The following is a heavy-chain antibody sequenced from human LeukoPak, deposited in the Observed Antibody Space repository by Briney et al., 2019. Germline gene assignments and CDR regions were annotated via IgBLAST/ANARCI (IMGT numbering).Heavy chain of an antibody. J-gene: IGHJ4*02. D-gene: IGHD3-22*01. V-gene: IGHV3-43*01. CDR1: GFTFDDYT. CDR3: ARERYYDSSGYYYFDY. Sequence: GGSLRLSCAASGFTFDDYTMHWVRQAPGKGLEWVSLISWDGGSTYYADSVKGRFTISRDNSKNSLYLQMNSLRTEDTALYYCARERYYDSSGYYYFDYWGQGTLVTVSS. CDR2: ISWDGGST.